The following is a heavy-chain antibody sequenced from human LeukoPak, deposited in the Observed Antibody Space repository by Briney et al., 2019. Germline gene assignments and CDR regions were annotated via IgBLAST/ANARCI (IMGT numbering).Heavy chain of an antibody. J-gene: IGHJ6*03. CDR2: INPNSGGT. CDR3: ARGGGEANWGPLPLYYMDV. CDR1: GYTFTGYY. V-gene: IGHV1-2*02. D-gene: IGHD7-27*01. Sequence: ASVKVSCKASGYTFTGYYMHWVRQAPGQGLEWMGWINPNSGGTNYAQKFQGRVTMTRDTSISTAYMELSRLRSDDTAVYYCARGGGEANWGPLPLYYMDVWGKGTTVTVSS.